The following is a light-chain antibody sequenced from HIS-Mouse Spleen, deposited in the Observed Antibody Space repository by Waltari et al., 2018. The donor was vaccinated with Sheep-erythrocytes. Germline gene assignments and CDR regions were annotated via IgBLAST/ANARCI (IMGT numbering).Light chain of an antibody. Sequence: QSALTQPPSASGSPGQSVTISCTGTSTDVGGYNYVSWYQQHPGTAPTLMIYEVSKRPSGVPDRFSGSKSGNTASLTISGLQAEDEADYYCCSYAGSSTPWVFGGGTKLTVL. CDR1: STDVGGYNY. J-gene: IGLJ3*02. V-gene: IGLV2-8*01. CDR3: CSYAGSSTPWV. CDR2: EVS.